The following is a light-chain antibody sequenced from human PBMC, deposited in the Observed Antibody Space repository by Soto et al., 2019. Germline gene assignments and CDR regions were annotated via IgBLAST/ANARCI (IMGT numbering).Light chain of an antibody. J-gene: IGKJ1*01. CDR3: QQYDSYPWT. Sequence: IQMTQSPSTLSASVGDRVTITCRASQSISSWLAWYQQKPGKAPKLLIYKASSLESGAPSRFSGSGSGTEFTLTISSLQPDDFATYYCQQYDSYPWTFGQGTKVDIK. CDR2: KAS. CDR1: QSISSW. V-gene: IGKV1-5*03.